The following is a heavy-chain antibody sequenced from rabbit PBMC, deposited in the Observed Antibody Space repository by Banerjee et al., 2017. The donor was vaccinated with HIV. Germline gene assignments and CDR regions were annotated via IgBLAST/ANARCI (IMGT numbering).Heavy chain of an antibody. CDR1: GFSFTYGYV. Sequence: QEQLVESGGGLVQPEGSLTLTCKASGFSFTYGYVMCWVRQAPGKGLEWIGCINSSSGSTVHATWAKGRFTIYRASWTAVTLQMTSLTVADTATYFCARDLPGVIGWNLNLWGPGTLVTVS. CDR2: INSSSGST. V-gene: IGHV1S45*01. D-gene: IGHD1-1*01. CDR3: ARDLPGVIGWNLNL. J-gene: IGHJ4*01.